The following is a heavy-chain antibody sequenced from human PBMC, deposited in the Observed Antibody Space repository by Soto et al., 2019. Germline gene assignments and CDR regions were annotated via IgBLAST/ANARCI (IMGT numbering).Heavy chain of an antibody. Sequence: SETLSLTCAVYGGSFSGYYWSWIRQPPGKGLEWIGEINHSGSTNYNPSLKSRVTISVDTSKNQFSLKLSSVTAADTAVYYCARVGAAYGNWFDPWGQGTLVTLSS. J-gene: IGHJ5*02. V-gene: IGHV4-34*01. CDR1: GGSFSGYY. CDR3: ARVGAAYGNWFDP. D-gene: IGHD6-13*01. CDR2: INHSGST.